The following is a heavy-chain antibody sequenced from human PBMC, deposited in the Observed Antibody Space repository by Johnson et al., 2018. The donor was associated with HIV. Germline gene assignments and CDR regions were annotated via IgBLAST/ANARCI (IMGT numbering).Heavy chain of an antibody. CDR2: IKEDGSEK. J-gene: IGHJ3*02. Sequence: MQLVESGGGLVQPGGSLRLSCAASGFSFSRFWMNWVRQAPGKGLEWVANIKEDGSEKYYVDSVKGRFTMSRDNAKKTLYLEMNSLRAEDTAVYYCARATTVVTPRLGAFDIWGQGTMVTVSS. D-gene: IGHD4-23*01. CDR3: ARATTVVTPRLGAFDI. CDR1: GFSFSRFW. V-gene: IGHV3-7*01.